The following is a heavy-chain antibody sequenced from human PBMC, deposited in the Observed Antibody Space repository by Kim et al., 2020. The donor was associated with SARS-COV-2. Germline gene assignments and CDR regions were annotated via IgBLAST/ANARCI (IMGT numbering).Heavy chain of an antibody. V-gene: IGHV3-23*01. J-gene: IGHJ4*02. D-gene: IGHD3-22*01. CDR3: AKLLEDPVYYYDSSGYEFDY. Sequence: RFTISKENSKNTVYLQMNSLRAEDTAVYYCAKLLEDPVYYYDSSGYEFDYWGQGTLVTVSS.